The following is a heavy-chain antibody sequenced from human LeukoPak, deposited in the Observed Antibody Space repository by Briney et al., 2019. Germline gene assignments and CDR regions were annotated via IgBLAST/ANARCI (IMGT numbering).Heavy chain of an antibody. J-gene: IGHJ3*02. Sequence: SETLSLTCAVYGGSFSGYYWRWIRQPPGKGLEWIGEINHSGSTNYNPSLKSRVTISVDTSKNQFSLKLSSVTAADTAVYYCARILYSSSWYYAFDIWGQGTMVTVSS. CDR2: INHSGST. CDR3: ARILYSSSWYYAFDI. V-gene: IGHV4-34*01. CDR1: GGSFSGYY. D-gene: IGHD6-13*01.